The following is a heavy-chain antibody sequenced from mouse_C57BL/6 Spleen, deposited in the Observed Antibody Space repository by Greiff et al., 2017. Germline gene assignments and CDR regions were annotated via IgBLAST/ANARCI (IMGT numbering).Heavy chain of an antibody. CDR1: GYAFSSSW. V-gene: IGHV1-82*01. CDR3: ANHYYGSGIDY. Sequence: VQLQQSGPELVKPGASVKISCKASGYAFSSSWMNWVKQRPGKGLEWIGRIYPGDGDTNYNGKFKGKATLTADKSSSTAYMQLSSLTSEDSAVYFCANHYYGSGIDYWGQGTTLTVSS. CDR2: IYPGDGDT. D-gene: IGHD1-1*01. J-gene: IGHJ2*01.